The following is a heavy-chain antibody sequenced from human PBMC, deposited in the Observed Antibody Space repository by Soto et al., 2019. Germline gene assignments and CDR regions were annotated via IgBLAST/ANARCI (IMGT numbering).Heavy chain of an antibody. J-gene: IGHJ4*02. CDR2: ISGSGGST. CDR1: GFTFSSYA. V-gene: IGHV3-23*01. CDR3: AKDRGYYDSSGYYSGYFDY. Sequence: GGSLRLSCAASGFTFSSYAVSWVRQAPGKGLEWVSAISGSGGSTYYADSVKGRFTISRDNSKNTLYLQMNSLRAEDTAVYYCAKDRGYYDSSGYYSGYFDYWGQGTLVTVSS. D-gene: IGHD3-22*01.